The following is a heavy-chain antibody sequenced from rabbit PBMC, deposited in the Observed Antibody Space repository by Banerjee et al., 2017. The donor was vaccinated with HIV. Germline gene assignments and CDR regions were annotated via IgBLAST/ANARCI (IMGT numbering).Heavy chain of an antibody. D-gene: IGHD2-1*01. CDR1: GFTISSSYW. CDR3: ARGDYGDPNYLNL. Sequence: QSLEESGGDLVKPGASLTLTCTASGFTISSSYWICWVRQAPGKGLEWIGCIYGDSFDFTHYASWAKGRFTISRTSSTTVTLQMTGLAAADTATYFCARGDYGDPNYLNLWGPGTLVTGS. J-gene: IGHJ4*01. V-gene: IGHV1S40*01. CDR2: IYGDSFDFT.